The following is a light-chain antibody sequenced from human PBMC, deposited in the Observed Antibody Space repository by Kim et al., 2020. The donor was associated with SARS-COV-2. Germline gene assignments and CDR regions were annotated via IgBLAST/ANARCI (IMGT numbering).Light chain of an antibody. CDR1: QSITYK. J-gene: IGKJ1*01. Sequence: EIVMTQSPATLSVSPGERATLSCRASQSITYKLAWYQQKPGQAPRLLIYGASSRAGGSPATFSGSGSETDFTLTISSLQSEDSAVYYCQQYDSWPTTFGQGTKVDIK. CDR2: GAS. V-gene: IGKV3-15*01. CDR3: QQYDSWPTT.